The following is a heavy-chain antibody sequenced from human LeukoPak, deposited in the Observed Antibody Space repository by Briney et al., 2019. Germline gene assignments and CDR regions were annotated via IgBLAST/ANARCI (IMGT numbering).Heavy chain of an antibody. J-gene: IGHJ3*02. CDR2: TYYSGST. V-gene: IGHV4-31*03. D-gene: IGHD3-22*01. CDR1: GGSISSGGYS. Sequence: SETLSLTCTVSGGSISSGGYSWSWISQHPGKGLEWIGYTYYSGSTYYNPSLKSRVTISVDTSKNQLSLKLSSVTAADTAVYYCARESGAMIVVDSRGAFDIWGQGTMVTVSS. CDR3: ARESGAMIVVDSRGAFDI.